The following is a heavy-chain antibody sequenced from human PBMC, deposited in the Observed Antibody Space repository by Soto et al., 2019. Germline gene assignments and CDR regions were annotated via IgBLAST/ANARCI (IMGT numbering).Heavy chain of an antibody. CDR1: GFTVSSNY. J-gene: IGHJ4*01. Sequence: PGGSLRLACAASGFTVSSNYMSWVRQAPGKGLEWVSVIYSGGSTYYADSVKGRFTISRVNSKTALYLQMNRPRAAGTAVYYCAKDLYSSGYYAIDDCGHGTLVTVSP. CDR3: AKDLYSSGYYAIDD. CDR2: IYSGGST. V-gene: IGHV3-53*01. D-gene: IGHD3-22*01.